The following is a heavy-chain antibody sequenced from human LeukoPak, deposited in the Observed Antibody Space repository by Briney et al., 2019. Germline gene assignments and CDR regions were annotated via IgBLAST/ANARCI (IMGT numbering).Heavy chain of an antibody. CDR1: GFTFSSYG. V-gene: IGHV3-33*01. CDR3: ARIGSSFRDAFDI. D-gene: IGHD6-13*01. J-gene: IGHJ3*02. Sequence: PGGSLRLSCAASGFTFSSYGMHWVRQAPGKGLEWVAVIWYDGSNKYYADSVKGRFTISRDNAKNSLYLQMNSLRAEDTAVYYCARIGSSFRDAFDIWGQGTMVTVSS. CDR2: IWYDGSNK.